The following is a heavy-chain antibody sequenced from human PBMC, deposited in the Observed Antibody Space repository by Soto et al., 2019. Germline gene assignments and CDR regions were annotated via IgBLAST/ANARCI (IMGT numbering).Heavy chain of an antibody. V-gene: IGHV3-11*01. Sequence: LRLSCAASGFTFSDYYMGWIRQAPGKGLEWVSYISSSGSTMYYADSVKGRFTISRDNAKNSLYLQMNSLRAEDTAVYYCARSITGTPNWFDPWGQGTLVTVSS. J-gene: IGHJ5*02. CDR2: ISSSGSTM. D-gene: IGHD1-7*01. CDR1: GFTFSDYY. CDR3: ARSITGTPNWFDP.